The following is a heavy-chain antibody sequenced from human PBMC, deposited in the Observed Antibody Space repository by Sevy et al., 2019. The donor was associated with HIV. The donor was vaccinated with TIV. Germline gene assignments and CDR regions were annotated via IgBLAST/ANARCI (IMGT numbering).Heavy chain of an antibody. CDR1: GFTFSSYS. Sequence: GGSLRLSCAASGFTFSSYSMNWVRQAPGKGLEWVSSISSSSSYIYYADSVKARFTISGDNAKNSLYLQMNSLRAEDTAVYYCARAGPYGVVINSCDYWGQGTLVTVSS. V-gene: IGHV3-21*01. CDR2: ISSSSSYI. CDR3: ARAGPYGVVINSCDY. J-gene: IGHJ4*02. D-gene: IGHD3-3*01.